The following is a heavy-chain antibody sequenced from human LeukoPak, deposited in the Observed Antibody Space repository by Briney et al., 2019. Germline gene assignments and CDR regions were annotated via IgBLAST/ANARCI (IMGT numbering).Heavy chain of an antibody. CDR2: ISGSGGST. Sequence: PGGSLRLSCAASGFTVSTTYMSWVRQAPGKGLVWVSAISGSGGSTYYADSVKGRFTISRDNSKNTLYLQMNSLRAEDTAVYYCANSPRNQLPYLYWGQGTLVTVSS. J-gene: IGHJ4*02. CDR3: ANSPRNQLPYLY. V-gene: IGHV3-23*01. D-gene: IGHD2-2*01. CDR1: GFTVSTTY.